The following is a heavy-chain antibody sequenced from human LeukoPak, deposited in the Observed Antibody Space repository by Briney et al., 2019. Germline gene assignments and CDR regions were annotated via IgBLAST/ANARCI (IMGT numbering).Heavy chain of an antibody. Sequence: GGSLRLSCAASGFTFSSYGMHWVRQAPGKGLEWVAVIWYDGSNKYYADSVKGRFTISRDNSKNTLYLQMNSLRAEDTAVYYCARDLWRGGDCYDYWGQGTLVTVSS. V-gene: IGHV3-33*08. CDR3: ARDLWRGGDCYDY. D-gene: IGHD2-21*02. CDR1: GFTFSSYG. CDR2: IWYDGSNK. J-gene: IGHJ4*02.